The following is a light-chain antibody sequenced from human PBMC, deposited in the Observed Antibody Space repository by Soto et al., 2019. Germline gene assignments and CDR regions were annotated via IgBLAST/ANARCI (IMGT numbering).Light chain of an antibody. Sequence: DTPLTQSPSSLSASVGERVTITCRASQGISNFLAWYQQKPGKVPKLLMYDVSTLRSGVPSRFSGSGSGTDFTLIISSLQPEDVATYYCQKYNTAPWTFGQGTTVEIK. CDR2: DVS. J-gene: IGKJ1*01. V-gene: IGKV1-27*01. CDR3: QKYNTAPWT. CDR1: QGISNF.